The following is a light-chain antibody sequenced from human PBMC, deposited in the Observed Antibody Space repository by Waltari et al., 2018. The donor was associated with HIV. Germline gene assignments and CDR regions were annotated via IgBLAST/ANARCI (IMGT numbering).Light chain of an antibody. V-gene: IGLV2-14*01. CDR3: SSYTSSDTVV. J-gene: IGLJ2*01. CDR1: SSDVGGYNA. Sequence: QSALTQPASVSGSPGQSISISCTGTSSDVGGYNAVSWYQQHPAKAPKLVILEVSNRPSGVSNRFSGSKSGNSASLTISGLQAEDEAYYYCSSYTSSDTVVFGGGTKVTVL. CDR2: EVS.